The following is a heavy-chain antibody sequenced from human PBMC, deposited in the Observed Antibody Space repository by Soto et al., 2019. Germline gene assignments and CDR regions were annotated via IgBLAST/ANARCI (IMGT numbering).Heavy chain of an antibody. J-gene: IGHJ4*02. Sequence: GGSLRLSCAASGFTFSSYSMNWVRQAPGKGLEWVSYISSISSTIYYADSVKGRFTISRDNAKNSLYLQMNSLRAEDTAVYYCARDYSSYGPFDYWGQGTLVTVSS. D-gene: IGHD5-18*01. V-gene: IGHV3-48*01. CDR3: ARDYSSYGPFDY. CDR2: ISSISSTI. CDR1: GFTFSSYS.